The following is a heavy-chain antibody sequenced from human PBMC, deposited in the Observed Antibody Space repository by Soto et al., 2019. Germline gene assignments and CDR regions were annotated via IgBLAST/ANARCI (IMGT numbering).Heavy chain of an antibody. Sequence: RKISCKGSGYSFTSYWISWVRQMPGKGLEWMGRIDPSDSYTNYSPSFQGHVTISADKSISTAYLQWSSLKASDTAMYYCARHQVDYYDSSGYRSGMDVWGQGTTVTVSS. V-gene: IGHV5-10-1*01. J-gene: IGHJ6*02. CDR2: IDPSDSYT. CDR1: GYSFTSYW. D-gene: IGHD3-22*01. CDR3: ARHQVDYYDSSGYRSGMDV.